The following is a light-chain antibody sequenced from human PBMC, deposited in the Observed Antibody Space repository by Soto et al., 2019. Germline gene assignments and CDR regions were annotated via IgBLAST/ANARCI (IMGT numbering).Light chain of an antibody. J-gene: IGLJ1*01. CDR1: SSDVGSYNW. V-gene: IGLV2-11*01. Sequence: QSALTQPRSVSGSPGQSVTISCTGTSSDVGSYNWVSWYHEHPGKAPKLMIYDVTQRPSGVADRLSGSRSGNTASLIISVLQAEDEADYYCCSFAGAYNPYIFGSGTKLTVL. CDR3: CSFAGAYNPYI. CDR2: DVT.